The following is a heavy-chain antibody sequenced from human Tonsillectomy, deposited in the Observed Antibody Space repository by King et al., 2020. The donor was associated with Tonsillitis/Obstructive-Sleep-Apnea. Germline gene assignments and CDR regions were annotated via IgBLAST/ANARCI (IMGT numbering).Heavy chain of an antibody. CDR1: GFAFSSYG. D-gene: IGHD3-10*01. Sequence: QVQLVESGGGVVQPGRSLRLSCAVSGFAFSSYGMQWVRQPPGKGLEWLAIIWYDENTKHYADSVKGRFTISRDNSKSKLYLQVNSLRAEDTAVYYCARVIGSGAYSVSDYWGQGTLVTVSS. J-gene: IGHJ4*02. CDR3: ARVIGSGAYSVSDY. V-gene: IGHV3-33*01. CDR2: IWYDENTK.